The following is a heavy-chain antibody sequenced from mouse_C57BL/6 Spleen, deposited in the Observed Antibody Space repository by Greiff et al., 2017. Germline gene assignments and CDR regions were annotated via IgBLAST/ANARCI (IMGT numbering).Heavy chain of an antibody. D-gene: IGHD2-3*01. J-gene: IGHJ3*01. Sequence: QVQLKESGAELVKPGASVKISCKASGYAFSSYWMNWVKQRPGKGLEWIGQIYPGDGDTNYNGKFKGKATLTADQSSSTAYMQLSSLTSEDSAVYFCAIDGSFAYWGQGTLVTVSA. CDR2: IYPGDGDT. CDR1: GYAFSSYW. CDR3: AIDGSFAY. V-gene: IGHV1-80*01.